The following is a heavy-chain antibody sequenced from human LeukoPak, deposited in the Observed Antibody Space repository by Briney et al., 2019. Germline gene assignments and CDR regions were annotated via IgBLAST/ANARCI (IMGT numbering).Heavy chain of an antibody. CDR2: IYYSGST. D-gene: IGHD3-22*01. CDR1: GGSISSSSYH. Sequence: PSETLSLTCTVSGGSISSSSYHWGWIRQPPGKGLEWIGSIYYSGSTNHNPSLKSRVTISVDTSKNQFSLKLSSVTAADTAVYYCARGLGSDYDSSGSIVDFDYWGQGTLVTVSS. CDR3: ARGLGSDYDSSGSIVDFDY. J-gene: IGHJ4*02. V-gene: IGHV4-39*07.